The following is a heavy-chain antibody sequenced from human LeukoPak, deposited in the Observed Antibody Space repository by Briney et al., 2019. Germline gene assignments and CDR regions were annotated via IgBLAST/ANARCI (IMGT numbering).Heavy chain of an antibody. J-gene: IGHJ4*02. CDR1: GFTFSSYA. CDR2: ISGSGGST. Sequence: QPGGSLSLSCAASGFTFSSYAMSWVRQAPGKGLEWVSAISGSGGSTYYADSVKGRFTISRDNSKNTLYLQMNSLRAEDTAVYYCAKVKSSGWYYFDYWGQGTLVTVSS. CDR3: AKVKSSGWYYFDY. D-gene: IGHD6-19*01. V-gene: IGHV3-23*01.